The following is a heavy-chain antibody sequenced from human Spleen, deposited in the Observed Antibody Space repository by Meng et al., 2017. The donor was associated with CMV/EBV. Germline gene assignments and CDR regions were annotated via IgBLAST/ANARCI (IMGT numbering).Heavy chain of an antibody. Sequence: GESLKISCAASGFTVSSNYMSWVRQAPGEGLEWVSVIYSGGTTYYADSAKGRFTISRDNSKNTLYLQMNSLRAEDTAVYYCARDACSSTTCYFDHWGQGTLVTVSS. D-gene: IGHD2-2*01. V-gene: IGHV3-53*01. CDR3: ARDACSSTTCYFDH. CDR1: GFTVSSNY. CDR2: IYSGGTT. J-gene: IGHJ4*02.